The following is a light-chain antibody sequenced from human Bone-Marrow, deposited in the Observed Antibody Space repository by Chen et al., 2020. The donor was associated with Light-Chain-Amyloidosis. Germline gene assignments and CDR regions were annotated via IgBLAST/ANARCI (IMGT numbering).Light chain of an antibody. CDR2: ADN. V-gene: IGLV3-1*01. CDR1: KLGDKY. J-gene: IGLJ2*01. Sequence: SYELPQPPSMSVSPGQTASITCSGDKLGDKYACWYQQKAGQSPVLVIYADNKRPSGIPERFSGSNSGNTATLTISGTQAMDEADYYCQAWDRSTLVFGGGTKLTVL. CDR3: QAWDRSTLV.